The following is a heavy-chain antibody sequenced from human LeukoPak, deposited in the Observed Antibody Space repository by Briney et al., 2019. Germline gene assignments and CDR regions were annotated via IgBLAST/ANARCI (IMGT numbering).Heavy chain of an antibody. J-gene: IGHJ4*02. CDR1: GFTFSRYW. CDR2: LIQDGGEK. D-gene: IGHD6-19*01. V-gene: IGHV3-7*03. CDR3: ASWGSVAGQRALDY. Sequence: PGGSLRLSCVASGFTFSRYWMTWVRQAPGKGLEWAATLIQDGGEKHYVDSVKGRFTISRDNAKNSVYLQMNSLRAEDTAVYYCASWGSVAGQRALDYWGQGTLVTVSS.